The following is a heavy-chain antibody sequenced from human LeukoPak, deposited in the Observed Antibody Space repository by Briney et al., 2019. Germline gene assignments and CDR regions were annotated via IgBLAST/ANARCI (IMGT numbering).Heavy chain of an antibody. CDR1: GGTFSDYY. J-gene: IGHJ6*03. Sequence: SETLSLTCAVDGGTFSDYYWSWIRQSPGKGLEWIGEVMDSGRTNYNPSLKSQVTISIDTSKNQFSLRLSSMTTADTAMYYCVREHNIVIPTARTYYYYYMDVWGKGTTVTVSS. D-gene: IGHD5-12*01. V-gene: IGHV4-34*12. CDR2: VMDSGRT. CDR3: VREHNIVIPTARTYYYYYMDV.